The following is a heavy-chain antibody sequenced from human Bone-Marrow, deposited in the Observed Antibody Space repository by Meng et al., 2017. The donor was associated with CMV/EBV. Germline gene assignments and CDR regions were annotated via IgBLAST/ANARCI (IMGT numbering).Heavy chain of an antibody. CDR1: GGSISSYY. CDR2: IYYSGST. Sequence: SETLSLTCTVSGGSISSYYWSWIRQPPGKGLEWIGYIYYSGSTNYNPSLKSRVTISVDTSKNQFSLKLSSVTAADTAVYYCARGELYSHDAFDIWGQGIMVTASS. J-gene: IGHJ3*02. V-gene: IGHV4-59*01. CDR3: ARGELYSHDAFDI. D-gene: IGHD1-26*01.